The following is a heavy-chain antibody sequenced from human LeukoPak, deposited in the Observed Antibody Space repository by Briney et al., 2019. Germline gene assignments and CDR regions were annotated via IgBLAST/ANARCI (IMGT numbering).Heavy chain of an antibody. J-gene: IGHJ6*03. V-gene: IGHV3-30*04. Sequence: GGSLRLSCAASGFTFSSYAMHWVRQAPGKGLEGVAVISYDGSNKYYADSVKGRFTISRDNSKNTLYLQMNSLRAEDTAVYYCAKVSSTSTYYMDVWGKGTTVTVSS. D-gene: IGHD2-2*01. CDR3: AKVSSTSTYYMDV. CDR2: ISYDGSNK. CDR1: GFTFSSYA.